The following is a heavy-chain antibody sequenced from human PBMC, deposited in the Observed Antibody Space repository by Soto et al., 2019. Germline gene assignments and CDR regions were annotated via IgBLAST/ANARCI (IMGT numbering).Heavy chain of an antibody. J-gene: IGHJ6*02. D-gene: IGHD3-10*01. CDR1: GFTFPRFG. CDR3: AKGRGETNCANYYGLDV. Sequence: QVQLVESGGGVVQPGRSLRLSCAASGFTFPRFGMHWVRQAPGKGLEWVALITYEGSQIYYADAVKGRFTISPDNGDNTLSIQMDDLSTEETATYFCAKGRGETNCANYYGLDVWGQGTTFTVSS. V-gene: IGHV3-30*18. CDR2: ITYEGSQI.